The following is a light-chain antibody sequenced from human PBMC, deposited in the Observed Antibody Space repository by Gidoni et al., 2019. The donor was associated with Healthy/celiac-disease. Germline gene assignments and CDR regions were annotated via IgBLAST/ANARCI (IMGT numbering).Light chain of an antibody. Sequence: EIVMTQSPATLSVSPGERATLSCRASQSVSSNLAWYQQKPGQAPRLLIYGASTRATGIPARFRGSGYGTEFTLTISSLQSEDFAVYYCQQRLTFGGGTKVEIK. J-gene: IGKJ4*01. CDR2: GAS. V-gene: IGKV3-15*01. CDR1: QSVSSN. CDR3: QQRLT.